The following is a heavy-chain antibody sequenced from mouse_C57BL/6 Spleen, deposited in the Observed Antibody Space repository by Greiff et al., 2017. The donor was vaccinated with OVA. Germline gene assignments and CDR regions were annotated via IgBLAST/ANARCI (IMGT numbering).Heavy chain of an antibody. J-gene: IGHJ1*03. CDR3: AMSPITTVGARWYFDV. V-gene: IGHV5-17*01. Sequence: EVKVEESGGGLVKPGGSLKLSCAASGFTFSDYGMHWVRQAPEKGLEWVAYISSGSSTIYYADTVTGRFTISKDNAKNTLFLQMTSLRSEGTAMYYCAMSPITTVGARWYFDVWGTGTTVTVSS. D-gene: IGHD1-1*01. CDR2: ISSGSSTI. CDR1: GFTFSDYG.